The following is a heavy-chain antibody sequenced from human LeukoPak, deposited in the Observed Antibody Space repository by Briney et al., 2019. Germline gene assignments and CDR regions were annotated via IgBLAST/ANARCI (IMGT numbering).Heavy chain of an antibody. V-gene: IGHV3-48*03. Sequence: PGGSLRLSCAASGFTFSSYEMNWVRQAPGKGLEWVSYIGSSGSTIYYTDSVKGRFTISRDNAKNSLYLQMNSLRAEDTAVYYCARVDYSSSWPYYFDYWGQGTLVTVSS. J-gene: IGHJ4*02. D-gene: IGHD6-13*01. CDR1: GFTFSSYE. CDR3: ARVDYSSSWPYYFDY. CDR2: IGSSGSTI.